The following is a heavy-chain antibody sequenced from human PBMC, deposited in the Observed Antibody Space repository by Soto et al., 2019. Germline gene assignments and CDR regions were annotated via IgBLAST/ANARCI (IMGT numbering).Heavy chain of an antibody. CDR3: ARDSRDYGMDV. J-gene: IGHJ6*02. V-gene: IGHV3-21*01. CDR1: GFTFSSYS. CDR2: ISSSSSYI. Sequence: XVSLRLSCAASGFTFSSYSMNWVRQAPGKGLEWVSSISSSSSYIYYADSVKGRFTISRDNAKNSLYLQMNSLRAEDTAVYYCARDSRDYGMDVWGQGTKVTVSS.